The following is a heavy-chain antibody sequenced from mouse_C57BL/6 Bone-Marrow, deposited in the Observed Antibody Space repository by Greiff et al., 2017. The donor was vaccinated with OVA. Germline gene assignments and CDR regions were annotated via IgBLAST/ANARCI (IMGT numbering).Heavy chain of an antibody. D-gene: IGHD1-2*01. CDR1: GFSFNTYA. Sequence: EVQLVESGGGLVQPKGSLKLSCAASGFSFNTYAMNWVRQAPGKGLEWVARIRSKSNNYATYYADSVKDRFTISRDDSESMLYLQMNNLKTKDTAMYYCVRQRNYGAMDYWGQGTSVTVSS. V-gene: IGHV10-1*01. J-gene: IGHJ4*01. CDR2: IRSKSNNYAT. CDR3: VRQRNYGAMDY.